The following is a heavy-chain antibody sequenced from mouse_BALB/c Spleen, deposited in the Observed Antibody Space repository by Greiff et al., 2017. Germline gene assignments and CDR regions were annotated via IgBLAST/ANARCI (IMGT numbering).Heavy chain of an antibody. CDR2: IDPENGNT. J-gene: IGHJ3*01. V-gene: IGHV14-1*02. D-gene: IGHD2-2*01. CDR3: AGGLPFAY. CDR1: GFNIKDYY. Sequence: VQLQQSGAELVRPGALVKLSCKASGFNIKDYYMHWVKQRPEQVLEWIGWIDPENGNTIYDPKFQGKASITADTSSNTAYLQLSSLTSEDTAVYYCAGGLPFAYWGQGTLVTVSA.